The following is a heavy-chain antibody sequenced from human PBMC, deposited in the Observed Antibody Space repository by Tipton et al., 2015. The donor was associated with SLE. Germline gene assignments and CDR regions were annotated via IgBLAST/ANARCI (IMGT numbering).Heavy chain of an antibody. Sequence: TLSLTCTVSGGSLSSGSYYWSWIRQPAGKGLEWIGYIYTSGRTNYNPSLKSRVTISVDTSKNQFSLKLSSVTAADTAVYYCAKENDFDYWGQGTLVTVSA. CDR3: AKENDFDY. D-gene: IGHD2/OR15-2a*01. V-gene: IGHV4-61*09. CDR1: GGSLSSGSYY. J-gene: IGHJ4*02. CDR2: IYTSGRT.